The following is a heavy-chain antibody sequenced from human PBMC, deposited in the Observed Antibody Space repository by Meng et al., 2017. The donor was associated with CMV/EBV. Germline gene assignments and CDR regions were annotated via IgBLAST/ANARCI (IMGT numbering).Heavy chain of an antibody. CDR2: IIPIFGTA. CDR1: GGTFSSYA. CDR3: ARTGRFLEWLGYFDL. J-gene: IGHJ2*01. Sequence: SVKVSCKASGGTFSSYAISWVRQAPGQGLEWMGGIIPIFGTANYAQKFQGRVTITTDESTSTAYMELSSLRSEDTAVHYCARTGRFLEWLGYFDLWGRGTLVTVSS. D-gene: IGHD3-3*01. V-gene: IGHV1-69*05.